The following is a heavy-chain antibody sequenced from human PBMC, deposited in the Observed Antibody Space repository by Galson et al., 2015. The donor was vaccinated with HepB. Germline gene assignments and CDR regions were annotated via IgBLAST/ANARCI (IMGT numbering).Heavy chain of an antibody. Sequence: SLRLSCAASGFTFSSYAMSWVRQAPGKGLEWVSAISGSGGSTYYADSVKGRFTISRDNSKSTLYLQMNSLRAEDTAVYYCAKDQGSGSYYDSSGYPTWGQGTLVTVSS. V-gene: IGHV3-23*01. CDR2: ISGSGGST. CDR3: AKDQGSGSYYDSSGYPT. D-gene: IGHD3-22*01. CDR1: GFTFSSYA. J-gene: IGHJ4*02.